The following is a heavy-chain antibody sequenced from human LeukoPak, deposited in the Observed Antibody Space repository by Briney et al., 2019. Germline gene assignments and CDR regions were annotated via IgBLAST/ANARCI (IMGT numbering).Heavy chain of an antibody. V-gene: IGHV3-43D*03. CDR3: AKSTPMLTVFSGTDY. CDR2: ISWNGVTT. CDR1: GFTFDDYA. J-gene: IGHJ4*02. D-gene: IGHD5-18*01. Sequence: PGGSLRLSCAASGFTFDDYAMHWVRQAPGKGLEWVSLISWNGVTTYYADSVKGRFTISRDSSKNSLYLQMNSLRVEDTALYYYAKSTPMLTVFSGTDYWGQGTLVTVSS.